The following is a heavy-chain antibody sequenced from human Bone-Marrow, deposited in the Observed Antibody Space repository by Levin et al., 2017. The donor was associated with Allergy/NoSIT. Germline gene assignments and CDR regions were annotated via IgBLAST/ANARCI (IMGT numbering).Heavy chain of an antibody. D-gene: IGHD5-18*01. CDR2: IYHSGST. CDR1: GYSISSIYY. Sequence: SSETLSLTCAVSGYSISSIYYWGWIRQPPGKGLEWIGSIYHSGSTYYNPSLKSRVTISVDTSKNQFSLRLTSVTAADTAVYFCARVVEYSYGYFDYWGQGTLVTVSS. V-gene: IGHV4-38-2*01. CDR3: ARVVEYSYGYFDY. J-gene: IGHJ4*02.